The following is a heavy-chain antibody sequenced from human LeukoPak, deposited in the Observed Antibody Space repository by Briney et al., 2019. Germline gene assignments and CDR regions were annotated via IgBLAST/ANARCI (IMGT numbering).Heavy chain of an antibody. Sequence: PGGSLGLSCAASGFTFSSYAMSWVRQAPGKGLEWVANIKQDGSEKYYVDSVKGRFTISRDNAKNSLYLQMNSLRAEDTAVYYCAREERYCSGGSCYEYWGQGTLVTVSS. CDR1: GFTFSSYA. V-gene: IGHV3-7*01. CDR2: IKQDGSEK. CDR3: AREERYCSGGSCYEY. J-gene: IGHJ4*02. D-gene: IGHD2-15*01.